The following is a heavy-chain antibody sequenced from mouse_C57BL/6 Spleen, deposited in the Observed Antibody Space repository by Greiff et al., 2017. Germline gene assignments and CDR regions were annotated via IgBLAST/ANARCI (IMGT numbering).Heavy chain of an antibody. CDR1: GFTFTDYE. Sequence: QVQLQQSGAELVRPGASVTLSCKASGFTFTDYEMHWVKQTPVHGLEWIGAIDPETGGTAYNQKFKGKAMLTADKSSSTAYMELRSLTSEDSAVYYCTRDYYSPRGFAYWGQGTLVTVSA. CDR3: TRDYYSPRGFAY. V-gene: IGHV1-15*01. D-gene: IGHD2-12*01. J-gene: IGHJ3*01. CDR2: IDPETGGT.